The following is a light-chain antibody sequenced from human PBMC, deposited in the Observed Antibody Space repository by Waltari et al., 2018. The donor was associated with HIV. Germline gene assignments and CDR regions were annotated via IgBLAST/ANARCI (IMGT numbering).Light chain of an antibody. V-gene: IGLV2-14*03. CDR2: DIN. CDR1: STDSRFYQY. J-gene: IGLJ2*01. Sequence: QSALTQPASVSGFLGQSINISCTGISTDSRFYQYVSWYQQHPGKIPRLIIFDINNRPAGASVHFSGSRSGNAASLTFSGLQSGDEAHYYCASNRLDYTLIFGGGTKLTVL. CDR3: ASNRLDYTLI.